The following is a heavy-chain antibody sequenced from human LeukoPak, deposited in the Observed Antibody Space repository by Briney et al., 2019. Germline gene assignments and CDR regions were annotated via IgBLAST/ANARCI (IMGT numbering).Heavy chain of an antibody. Sequence: GGSLRLSCAASGFTFNNYAMHWVHQAPGKGLEWVAVIWFDVNNSNYADSVKGRFTISRDNSKNTLSLQMNSLRADDTAVYYCARAGRPVLQYYYYYYMDVWGEGTTVTVSS. CDR1: GFTFNNYA. J-gene: IGHJ6*03. V-gene: IGHV3-33*01. CDR3: ARAGRPVLQYYYYYYMDV. CDR2: IWFDVNNS. D-gene: IGHD6-6*01.